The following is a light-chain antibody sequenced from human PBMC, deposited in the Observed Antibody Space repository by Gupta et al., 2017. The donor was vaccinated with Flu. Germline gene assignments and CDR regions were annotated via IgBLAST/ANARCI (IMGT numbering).Light chain of an antibody. CDR2: RAS. V-gene: IGKV3-15*01. J-gene: IGKJ2*03. CDR3: QQYNDWPPYS. Sequence: EIVMTQSPATLSVSPGERATLSCRASQRLSSNLAWYQQKPGQAPRLLIYRASTRATGVPDRFCGSGSGTEFTLTISSLQSEDFAVYYCQQYNDWPPYSFGQGTKLEIK. CDR1: QRLSSN.